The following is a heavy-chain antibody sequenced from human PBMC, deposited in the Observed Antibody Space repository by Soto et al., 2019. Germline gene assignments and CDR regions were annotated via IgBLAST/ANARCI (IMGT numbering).Heavy chain of an antibody. V-gene: IGHV3-33*01. CDR1: GFTFSSYG. Sequence: HPGGSLRLSCAASGFTFSSYGMHWVRQAPGKGLEWVAVIWYDGSNKYYADSVKGRFTISRDNSKNTLYLQMNSLRAEDTAVYYCARDLLPGYSNYEDYYYYGMDVWGQGTTVTVSS. J-gene: IGHJ6*02. CDR3: ARDLLPGYSNYEDYYYYGMDV. D-gene: IGHD4-4*01. CDR2: IWYDGSNK.